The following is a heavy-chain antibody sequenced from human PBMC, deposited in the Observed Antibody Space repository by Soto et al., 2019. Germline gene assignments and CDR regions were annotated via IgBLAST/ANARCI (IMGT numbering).Heavy chain of an antibody. CDR1: GFSFTDFA. CDR3: AKASEWLFGNWFDP. J-gene: IGHJ5*02. Sequence: GSRRLSCAASGFSFTDFAMSWVRQPPGKGLEWVSSISGTGGRTHYADSVKGRFSISRDNSRNTLSLQMNSLRAEDTALYYCAKASEWLFGNWFDPWGQGTPVIVSS. CDR2: ISGTGGRT. D-gene: IGHD3-3*01. V-gene: IGHV3-23*01.